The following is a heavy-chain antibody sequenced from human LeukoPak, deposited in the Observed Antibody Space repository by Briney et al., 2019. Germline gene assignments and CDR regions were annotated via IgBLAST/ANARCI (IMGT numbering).Heavy chain of an antibody. D-gene: IGHD3-10*01. CDR2: IYSGGST. Sequence: GGSLRLSCAASGFTVSSNYMSWVRQAPGKGLEWVSVIYSGGSTYYADSVKGRFTISRDNSKNTLYLQMNSLRAEDTAVYYCAKDTLIRGINWFDPWGQGTLVTVSS. CDR1: GFTVSSNY. CDR3: AKDTLIRGINWFDP. V-gene: IGHV3-53*01. J-gene: IGHJ5*02.